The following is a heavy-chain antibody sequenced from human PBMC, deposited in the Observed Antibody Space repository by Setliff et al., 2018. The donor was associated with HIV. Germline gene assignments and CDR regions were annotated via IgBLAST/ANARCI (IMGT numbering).Heavy chain of an antibody. V-gene: IGHV1-2*02. CDR2: INPNSGGT. D-gene: IGHD5-12*01. J-gene: IGHJ3*02. CDR1: GYTFIGDY. Sequence: ASVKVSCKASGYTFIGDYMHWVRQAPGQGLEWMGWINPNSGGTNFAQKFQGRVTMTRDTSISTAYMELSRLRSDDTAVYYCARGGLATGAFDIWGQGTRVTVS. CDR3: ARGGLATGAFDI.